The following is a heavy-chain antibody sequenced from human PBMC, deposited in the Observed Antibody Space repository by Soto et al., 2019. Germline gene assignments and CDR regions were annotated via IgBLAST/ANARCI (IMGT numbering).Heavy chain of an antibody. D-gene: IGHD3-10*01. CDR3: ARDPSRIWCGELSLAAFDI. J-gene: IGHJ3*02. CDR1: GYTFTSYG. Sequence: QVQLVQSGAEVKKPGASVKVSCKASGYTFTSYGISWVRQAPGQGLEWMGWISAYNGNTNYAQKLQGRVTMTTDTSTSTAYMELRSLRSDDTAVYYCARDPSRIWCGELSLAAFDIWGQGTMVTVSS. CDR2: ISAYNGNT. V-gene: IGHV1-18*01.